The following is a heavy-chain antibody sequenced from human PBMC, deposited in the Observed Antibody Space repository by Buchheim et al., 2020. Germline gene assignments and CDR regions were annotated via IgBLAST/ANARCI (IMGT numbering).Heavy chain of an antibody. CDR1: GFTFSDHY. Sequence: EVQLVESGGGLVQPGGSLRLSCAASGFTFSDHYMEWVRQAPGKGLEWVGRGRDKANSYTTEYAAPVKGRFTISRDDSKNSVYLQMNSLKTEDTAVYYCARDGYVNGIWYPFDYSGQGTL. V-gene: IGHV3-72*01. J-gene: IGHJ4*02. D-gene: IGHD2-8*01. CDR2: GRDKANSYTT. CDR3: ARDGYVNGIWYPFDY.